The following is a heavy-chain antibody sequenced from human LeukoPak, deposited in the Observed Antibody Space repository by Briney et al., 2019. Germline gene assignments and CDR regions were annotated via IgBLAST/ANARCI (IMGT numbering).Heavy chain of an antibody. CDR2: ISGSGAGT. CDR1: GFTFSSYA. CDR3: AAKGHSGWYFDF. V-gene: IGHV3-23*01. D-gene: IGHD6-19*01. Sequence: SGGSLRLSCAASGFTFSSYAMSWVRKAPGKGLEWVSAISGSGAGTNYADSVKGRFTISRDTSKNTLYLQMNSLRAEDTAIYFCAAKGHSGWYFDFWGQGTLVTVSS. J-gene: IGHJ4*02.